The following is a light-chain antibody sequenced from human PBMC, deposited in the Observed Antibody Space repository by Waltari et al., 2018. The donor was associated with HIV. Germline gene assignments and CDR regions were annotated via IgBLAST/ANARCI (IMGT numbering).Light chain of an antibody. CDR3: QSYDVATVV. CDR1: SGSIASNY. CDR2: EDD. J-gene: IGLJ3*02. Sequence: NLILTQPRSVSGSPGSTVTISCTRSSGSIASNYVQWFLQRPDSAPATLIYEDDLIPSGVPDRCSGSVDSHSNSVSLTISGLKTEDEADYYCQSYDVATVVFGGGTRLTVL. V-gene: IGLV6-57*03.